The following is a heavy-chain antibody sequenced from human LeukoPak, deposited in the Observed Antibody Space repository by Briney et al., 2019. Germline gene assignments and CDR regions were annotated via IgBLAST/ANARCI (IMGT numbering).Heavy chain of an antibody. CDR3: ARGVSGTGPDI. D-gene: IGHD5/OR15-5a*01. J-gene: IGHJ3*02. V-gene: IGHV3-74*01. CDR2: IKTDGSST. Sequence: GGSLRLSCAASGFTFSSYWMHWVRQAPGKGLVWVSRIKTDGSSTDYADSVKGRFTISRGNAKNTMYLQMSSLRAEDTAVYYCARGVSGTGPDIWGLGTMVTVSS. CDR1: GFTFSSYW.